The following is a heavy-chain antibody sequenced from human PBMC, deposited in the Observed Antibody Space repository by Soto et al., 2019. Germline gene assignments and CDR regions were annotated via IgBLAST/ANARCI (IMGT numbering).Heavy chain of an antibody. CDR1: GYTFTTYF. D-gene: IGHD6-25*01. J-gene: IGHJ4*02. CDR2: IFPGSGGT. V-gene: IGHV1-2*02. CDR3: AREWQRGTDS. Sequence: QVQLVQSGAEVVKPGASVKVSCKASGYTFTTYFLHWVRQAPGQGLEWLGWIFPGSGGTNYAQNFQGRLTMTRDTSINTAYMELSRLTSDDTGVYYCAREWQRGTDSWGQGSLITVSP.